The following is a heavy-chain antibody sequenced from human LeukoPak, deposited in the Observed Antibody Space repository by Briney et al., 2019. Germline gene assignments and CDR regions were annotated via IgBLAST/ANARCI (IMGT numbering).Heavy chain of an antibody. CDR2: ISWNSDNI. J-gene: IGHJ4*02. CDR3: VKDMGITMAVLQN. V-gene: IGHV3-9*01. Sequence: GGSLSLSCAASGFTFDDYAMHWVRQAPGKGLEWVSGISWNSDNIDYADSVKGRFTISRDNAKNSLFLQMNSLKAEDTALYYCVKDMGITMAVLQNWGQGTLVTVSS. D-gene: IGHD3-10*01. CDR1: GFTFDDYA.